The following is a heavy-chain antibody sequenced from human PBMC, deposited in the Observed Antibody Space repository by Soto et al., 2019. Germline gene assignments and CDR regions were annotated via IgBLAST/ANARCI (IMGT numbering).Heavy chain of an antibody. CDR1: GGSFSCYY. CDR2: INHSGST. CDR3: ARGHTYYYYYYGMDV. Sequence: SETLSLTCAVYGGSFSCYYWIWIRQPPGKGLEWIGEINHSGSTNYNPSLKSRVTISVDTSKNQFSLKLSSVTAADTAVYYCARGHTYYYYYYGMDVWGQGTTVTVSS. V-gene: IGHV4-34*01. J-gene: IGHJ6*02.